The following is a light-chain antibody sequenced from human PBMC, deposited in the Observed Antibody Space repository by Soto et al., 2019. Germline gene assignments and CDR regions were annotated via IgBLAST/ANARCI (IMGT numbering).Light chain of an antibody. J-gene: IGLJ1*01. V-gene: IGLV3-25*02. Sequence: SYELTQQPSVSVSPGQTARITCSGDALPKQYAAWYQHKPGQAPLLVISQDSERPAGIPEQYSGSSSGTKVTLTISGVQSEDEADYYCQSADSSGSFVFGTGTKVTVL. CDR3: QSADSSGSFV. CDR2: QDS. CDR1: ALPKQY.